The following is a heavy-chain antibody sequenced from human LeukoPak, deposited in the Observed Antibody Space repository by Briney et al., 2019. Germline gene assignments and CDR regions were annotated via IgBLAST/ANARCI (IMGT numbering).Heavy chain of an antibody. CDR3: ARAGGRFFDY. J-gene: IGHJ4*02. D-gene: IGHD3-10*01. CDR2: IYHSGST. Sequence: SETLSLTCTVSGYSISSGYYWGWIRQPPGKGLEWIGSIYHSGSTYYNPSLKSRVTISVDTSKNQFSLKLSSVTAADTAVYYCARAGGRFFDYGGQEPLVTVPP. V-gene: IGHV4-38-2*02. CDR1: GYSISSGYY.